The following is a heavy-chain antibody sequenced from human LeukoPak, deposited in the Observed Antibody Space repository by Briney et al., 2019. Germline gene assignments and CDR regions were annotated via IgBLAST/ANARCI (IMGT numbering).Heavy chain of an antibody. D-gene: IGHD3-22*01. J-gene: IGHJ4*02. CDR2: IYSDATT. Sequence: GGSLRLSCAASGFTVNSNYMSWVRQAPGKGLECVSVIYSDATTYYADSVKGRFTISRDNSKNTVYLQMNSLRADDTAVYYCAKHSSDTGGYSILPYFDYWGQGTLVTVSS. V-gene: IGHV3-53*01. CDR3: AKHSSDTGGYSILPYFDY. CDR1: GFTVNSNY.